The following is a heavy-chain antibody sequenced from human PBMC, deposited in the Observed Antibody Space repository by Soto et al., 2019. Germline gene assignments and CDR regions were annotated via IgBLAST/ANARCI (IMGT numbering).Heavy chain of an antibody. CDR2: IIPIFGTA. CDR3: ARGFHIAAAMGGMDV. Sequence: QVQLVQSGAEVKKPGSSVKVSCKASGGTFSSYAISWVRQAPGQGLEWMGGIIPIFGTANYAQKFQGRVTIXXDXSXXKAYMELSSLRSEDTAVYYCARGFHIAAAMGGMDVWGQGTTVTVSS. V-gene: IGHV1-69*12. J-gene: IGHJ6*02. D-gene: IGHD6-13*01. CDR1: GGTFSSYA.